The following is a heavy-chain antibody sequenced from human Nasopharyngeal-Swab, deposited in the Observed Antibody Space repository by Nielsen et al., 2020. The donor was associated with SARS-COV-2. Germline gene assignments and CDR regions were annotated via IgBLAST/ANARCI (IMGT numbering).Heavy chain of an antibody. J-gene: IGHJ6*04. CDR3: ARGRPITMVRGGKYYYAMDV. CDR2: INHSGST. V-gene: IGHV4-34*01. Sequence: SETLSLTCAVYGWSFSGYYWSWIRQPPGKGLEWIGEINHSGSTNYNPSLKSRIAISVDTSKNHFSLRLSSVTAADTAVYYCARGRPITMVRGGKYYYAMDVWGKGTTVTVSS. CDR1: GWSFSGYY. D-gene: IGHD3-10*01.